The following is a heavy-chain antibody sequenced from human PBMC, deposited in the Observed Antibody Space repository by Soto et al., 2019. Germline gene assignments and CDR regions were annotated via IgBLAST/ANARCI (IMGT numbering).Heavy chain of an antibody. V-gene: IGHV3-23*01. CDR1: GFTFSSYA. CDR2: ISGSGSNI. Sequence: EVQLLESGGGLVQPGGSLRLSCAASGFTFSSYAMSWVRQAPGKGLEWVSAISGSGSNIYYADSVKGRFTISRDNSKNTLYLQMNSLRDEDTAIYYCAKDRYYGSGSMDYWGQGTLVTVSS. D-gene: IGHD3-10*01. J-gene: IGHJ4*02. CDR3: AKDRYYGSGSMDY.